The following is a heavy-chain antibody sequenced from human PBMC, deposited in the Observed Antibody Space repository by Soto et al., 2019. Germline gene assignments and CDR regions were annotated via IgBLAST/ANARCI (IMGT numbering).Heavy chain of an antibody. CDR2: ISHSGGNI. V-gene: IGHV3-48*02. CDR3: ARDPPYSYPFNWFDP. CDR1: GFSFSNYA. D-gene: IGHD5-18*01. Sequence: PGGSLRLSCAASGFSFSNYAMGWVRQAPGKGLEWVSSISHSGGNIYYADSVKGRFTISRDNAKNSLYLQMNSLRDEDTAVYYCARDPPYSYPFNWFDPWGQGTLVTVSS. J-gene: IGHJ5*02.